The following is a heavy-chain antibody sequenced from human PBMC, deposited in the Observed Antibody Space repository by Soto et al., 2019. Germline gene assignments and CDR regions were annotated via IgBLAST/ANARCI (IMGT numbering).Heavy chain of an antibody. J-gene: IGHJ4*02. Sequence: GGSLRLSCAASGFTFISYGMSWVRQAPGKGLEWVSAISGSGGSTYYADSVKGRFTISRDNSKNTLYLQMNSLRAEDTAVYYCAKARRCTNGVCYTLFDYWGQGTLVTVSS. D-gene: IGHD2-8*01. CDR3: AKARRCTNGVCYTLFDY. CDR2: ISGSGGST. V-gene: IGHV3-23*01. CDR1: GFTFISYG.